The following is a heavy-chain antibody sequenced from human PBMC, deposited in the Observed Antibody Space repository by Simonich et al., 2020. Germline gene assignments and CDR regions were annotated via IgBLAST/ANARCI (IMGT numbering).Heavy chain of an antibody. CDR2: IKRDGSEK. V-gene: IGHV3-7*01. CDR3: ARDVRRDGFDY. Sequence: EVQLVESGGGLVQPGGSLRLSCAASGFTFSSYWMSWGQDPGRGREGGANIKRDGSEKYYVDSVKGRFTISRDNAKNSLYLQMNSLRAEDTAVYYCARDVRRDGFDYWGQGTLVTVSS. J-gene: IGHJ4*02. CDR1: GFTFSSYW.